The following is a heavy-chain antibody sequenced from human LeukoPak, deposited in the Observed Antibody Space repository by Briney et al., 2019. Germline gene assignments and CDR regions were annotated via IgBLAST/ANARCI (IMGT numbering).Heavy chain of an antibody. CDR2: ISDSGGRT. CDR3: ARDPAAGRLRD. CDR1: GFTFGSYA. J-gene: IGHJ4*02. V-gene: IGHV3-23*01. Sequence: GGSLRLSCAASGFTFGSYAMSWVRQAPGKGLEWVSGISDSGGRTDYADSVKGRFTISRDNSQNTLSLQMNSLRAEDTAVYYCARDPAAGRLRDWGQGTLVTVSS. D-gene: IGHD1-14*01.